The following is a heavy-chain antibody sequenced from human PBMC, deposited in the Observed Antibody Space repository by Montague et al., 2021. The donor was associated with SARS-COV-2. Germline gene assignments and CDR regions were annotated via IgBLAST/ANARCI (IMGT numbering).Heavy chain of an antibody. Sequence: SLRLSCAASGFTFSGYWMSWVRQAPGKGLEWVANIKHDESEKYYVDSAKGRFTISRDNAKNSLYLQVNSLRAEDTAVYYCARATLYMDVRGKGTTVTVSS. V-gene: IGHV3-7*01. CDR2: IKHDESEK. J-gene: IGHJ6*03. CDR1: GFTFSGYW. CDR3: ARATLYMDV.